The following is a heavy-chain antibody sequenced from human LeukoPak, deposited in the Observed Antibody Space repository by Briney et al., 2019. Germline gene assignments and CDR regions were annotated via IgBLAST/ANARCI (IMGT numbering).Heavy chain of an antibody. CDR3: ARDRVLYSSGSVPNWFDP. J-gene: IGHJ5*02. CDR2: IKYDASST. CDR1: GFTFSSHW. Sequence: GGSLRLSCADSGFTFSSHWMHWVRQAPGKGLVWVSRIKYDASSTSYADSVKGRFTISRDNAKNTLYLQMNSLRVEDLAVYYCARDRVLYSSGSVPNWFDPWGQGTLVTVSS. D-gene: IGHD6-19*01. V-gene: IGHV3-74*01.